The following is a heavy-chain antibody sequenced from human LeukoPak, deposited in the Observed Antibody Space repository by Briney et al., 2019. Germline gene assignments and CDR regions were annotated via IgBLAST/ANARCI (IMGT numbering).Heavy chain of an antibody. Sequence: PGGSLRLSCAASGFTFSSYGMHWVRQAPGKGLEWVAVIWYDGSNKYYADSVKGRFTISRDNSKNTLYLQMNSLRAEDTAVYYCARDFPPVLTYYGSGSALDYWGQGTLVTASS. D-gene: IGHD3-10*01. CDR2: IWYDGSNK. CDR1: GFTFSSYG. CDR3: ARDFPPVLTYYGSGSALDY. J-gene: IGHJ4*02. V-gene: IGHV3-33*01.